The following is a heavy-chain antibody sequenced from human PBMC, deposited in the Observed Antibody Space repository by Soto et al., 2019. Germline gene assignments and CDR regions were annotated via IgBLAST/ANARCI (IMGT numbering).Heavy chain of an antibody. J-gene: IGHJ5*01. D-gene: IGHD1-26*01. CDR3: ARSSGGVFGIIIEGSNWFGS. CDR1: EDSFTSYY. CDR2: INPEGGSA. V-gene: IGHV1-46*01. Sequence: ASVKVSCKAPEDSFTSYYINWVRQAPGPGLEWMGIINPEGGSARYAQKFQGRVTFTRDTPASTVYLELRRLRSDDTAFYYCARSSGGVFGIIIEGSNWFGSWGQGTLVTVSS.